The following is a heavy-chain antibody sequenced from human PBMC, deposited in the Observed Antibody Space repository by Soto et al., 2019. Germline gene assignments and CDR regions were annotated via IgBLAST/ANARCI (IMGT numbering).Heavy chain of an antibody. CDR2: IWYDGSNK. J-gene: IGHJ6*02. V-gene: IGHV3-33*01. Sequence: PGGSLRLSCAASGFTFSSYGMHWVRQAPGKGLEWVAVIWYDGSNKYYADSVKGRFTISRDNSKNTLYLQMNSLRAEDTAVYYCARDGGDSSSSGSYYYDGMDVWGQGTTVTVSS. CDR3: ARDGGDSSSSGSYYYDGMDV. D-gene: IGHD6-6*01. CDR1: GFTFSSYG.